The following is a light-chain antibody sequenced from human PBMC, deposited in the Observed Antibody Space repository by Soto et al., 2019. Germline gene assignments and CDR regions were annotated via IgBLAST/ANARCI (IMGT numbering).Light chain of an antibody. CDR2: WAS. CDR1: QSVLYSSNNKNY. CDR3: QQYYSTPLT. V-gene: IGKV4-1*01. Sequence: DIVMTQSPDSLAVSLGERATINCKSSQSVLYSSNNKNYLAWYQQKPGQPPKLLIYWASTRESGVPDRFSGSGSGTDXXXTXXSLXAEDVAVYYCQQYYSTPLTFGPGSKVDIK. J-gene: IGKJ3*01.